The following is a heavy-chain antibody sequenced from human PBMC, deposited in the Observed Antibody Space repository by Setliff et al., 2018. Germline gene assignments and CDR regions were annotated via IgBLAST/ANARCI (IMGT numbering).Heavy chain of an antibody. CDR3: VRALLWSGEGRFDP. J-gene: IGHJ5*02. V-gene: IGHV4-61*09. Sequence: SETLSLTCTVSGGSLSADYYWSWIRQPAGKGLEWIGHVHPDGSTNYNPSLYSRLIISVDTSKNQFSLKLTSVTAADTAAYYCVRALLWSGEGRFDPWGQGTLVTVSS. CDR2: VHPDGST. CDR1: GGSLSADYY. D-gene: IGHD2-8*02.